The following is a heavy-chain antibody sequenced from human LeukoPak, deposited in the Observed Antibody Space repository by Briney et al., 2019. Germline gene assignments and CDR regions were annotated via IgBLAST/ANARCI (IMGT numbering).Heavy chain of an antibody. CDR2: ISGSGGST. CDR1: GFTVSSYV. Sequence: GGSLRLSCAASGFTVSSYVMNWVRQTPGKGLEWVSAISGSGGSTYYADSVKGRFTISRDNSKNTLYLQMNSLRVEDTAVYYCAKDLLGYYGMDVWGQGTMVTVSS. J-gene: IGHJ6*02. V-gene: IGHV3-23*01. D-gene: IGHD3-10*01. CDR3: AKDLLGYYGMDV.